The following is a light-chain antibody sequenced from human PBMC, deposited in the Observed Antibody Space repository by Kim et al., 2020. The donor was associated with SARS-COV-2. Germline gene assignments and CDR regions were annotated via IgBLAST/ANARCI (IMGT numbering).Light chain of an antibody. CDR1: SSNIGSNY. J-gene: IGLJ2*01. Sequence: QSVLTQPPSASGTPGQRVTISCSGSSSNIGSNYVYWYQQLPGTAPKLLIYRNNQRPSGVPDRFSGSKSGTSASLAISGLRSEDEADYYCAAWDDSLSGSVLFGGGTQLTVL. CDR3: AAWDDSLSGSVL. V-gene: IGLV1-47*01. CDR2: RNN.